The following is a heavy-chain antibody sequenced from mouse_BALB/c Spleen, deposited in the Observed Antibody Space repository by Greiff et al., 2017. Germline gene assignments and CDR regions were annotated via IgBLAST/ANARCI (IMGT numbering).Heavy chain of an antibody. D-gene: IGHD1-1*01. V-gene: IGHV5-17*02. Sequence: EVHLVESGGGLVQPGGSRKLSCAASGFTVSSFGMHWVRQAPEKGLEWVAYISSGSSTIYYADTVKGRFTISRDNPKNTLFLQMTSLRSEDTAMYYCARPSSSQASCWYFDVWGAGTTVTVSS. J-gene: IGHJ1*01. CDR2: ISSGSSTI. CDR1: GFTVSSFG. CDR3: ARPSSSQASCWYFDV.